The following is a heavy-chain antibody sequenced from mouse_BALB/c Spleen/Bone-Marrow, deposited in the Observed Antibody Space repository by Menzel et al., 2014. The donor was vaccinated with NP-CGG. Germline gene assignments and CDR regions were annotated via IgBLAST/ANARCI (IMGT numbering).Heavy chain of an antibody. V-gene: IGHV14-3*02. D-gene: IGHD2-14*01. J-gene: IGHJ1*01. CDR2: IDPANGNT. CDR1: GFNIKDTY. Sequence: VQLQQSGAELVEPGASVKLSCTASGFNIKDTYLHWVKQRPEQGLEWIGRIDPANGNTKYDPKFQGKATITADTSSNTAYLQLSSLTSEDTAVYYCASYRYAWYFDVWGAGTTVTVSS. CDR3: ASYRYAWYFDV.